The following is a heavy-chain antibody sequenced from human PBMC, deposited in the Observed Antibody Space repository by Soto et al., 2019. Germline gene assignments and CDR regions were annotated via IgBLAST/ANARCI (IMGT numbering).Heavy chain of an antibody. CDR3: AREGVQGYSGNSVDY. D-gene: IGHD4-4*01. CDR1: GYIFTDYY. CDR2: INPNSGGT. J-gene: IGHJ4*02. V-gene: IGHV1-2*02. Sequence: QVPLVQSGAEVKRPGASVKVSCKASGYIFTDYYMHWVRQAPGQGLEGMGWINPNSGGTNYAQKFQDRVTMTRDTSTSTTYMEVSRLTSDDTAMYYCAREGVQGYSGNSVDYWGQGTLVTVSS.